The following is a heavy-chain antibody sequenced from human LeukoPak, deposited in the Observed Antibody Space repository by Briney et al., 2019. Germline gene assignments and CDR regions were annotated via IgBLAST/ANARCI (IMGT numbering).Heavy chain of an antibody. CDR2: FDPEDGET. Sequence: ASVKVSCKVSGYTLTELSMHWVRQAPGKGLAWVGGFDPEDGETIYAQKFQGRVTMTEDTSTDTAYMELSSLRSEDTAVYYCATVQSSSDPWRFRYYYYYMDVWGKGTTVTVSS. D-gene: IGHD3-3*01. V-gene: IGHV1-24*01. J-gene: IGHJ6*03. CDR1: GYTLTELS. CDR3: ATVQSSSDPWRFRYYYYYMDV.